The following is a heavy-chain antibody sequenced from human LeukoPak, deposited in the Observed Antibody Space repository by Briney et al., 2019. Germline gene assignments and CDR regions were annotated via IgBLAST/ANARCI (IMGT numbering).Heavy chain of an antibody. CDR1: GYTFTSYD. D-gene: IGHD3-10*01. V-gene: IGHV1-8*01. Sequence: ASVKVSCKASGYTFTSYDINWVRQATGQGLEWMGWMNPNSGNTGYAQKFQGRVTMTRNTSISTAYMELSGLRSEDTAVYYCARVKGSGSVYYYYGMDVWGQGTTVTVSS. CDR3: ARVKGSGSVYYYYGMDV. J-gene: IGHJ6*02. CDR2: MNPNSGNT.